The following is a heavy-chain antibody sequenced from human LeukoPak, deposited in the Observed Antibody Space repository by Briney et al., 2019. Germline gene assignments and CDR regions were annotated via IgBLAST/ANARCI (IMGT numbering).Heavy chain of an antibody. J-gene: IGHJ4*02. CDR3: ARDGWGYGSGMLFDY. CDR1: GFTFSNYW. CDR2: INQDGSEK. Sequence: GGSLRLSCAASGFTFSNYWMNWVRQSPGKGLVWVANINQDGSEKFYVDSVKGRFTISRDNAKNSLYVQMNSLRAEDTAVYYCARDGWGYGSGMLFDYWGQGILVTVSS. V-gene: IGHV3-7*01. D-gene: IGHD3-10*01.